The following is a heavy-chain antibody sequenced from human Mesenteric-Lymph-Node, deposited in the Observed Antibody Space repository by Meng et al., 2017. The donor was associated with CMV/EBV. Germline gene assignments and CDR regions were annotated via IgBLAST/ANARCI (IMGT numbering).Heavy chain of an antibody. J-gene: IGHJ4*02. Sequence: SETLSLTCTVSGGSISSSSYSWGWIRQPPGKGLEWIGNFYYSANTYYNPSLKGRATISVDTSKNQFSLKVSSVTAADTAIYYCMRGGGIGVAGYWGQGTLVTVSS. D-gene: IGHD6-19*01. CDR2: FYYSANT. CDR3: MRGGGIGVAGY. V-gene: IGHV4-39*07. CDR1: GGSISSSSYS.